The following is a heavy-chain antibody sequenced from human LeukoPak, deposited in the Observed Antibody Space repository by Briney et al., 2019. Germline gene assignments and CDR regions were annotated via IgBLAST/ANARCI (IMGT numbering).Heavy chain of an antibody. CDR3: TRQEIALVNMDG. CDR2: IRSKANSYAT. J-gene: IGHJ6*03. Sequence: PGGSLRLSCAASGFTFSGSAMHWVRQASGKGLEWVGRIRSKANSYATAYAASVEGRFTISRDDSKNTAYLQMNSLKTEDTAVYYCTRQEIALVNMDGWGKGTTVTVSS. D-gene: IGHD5-24*01. CDR1: GFTFSGSA. V-gene: IGHV3-73*01.